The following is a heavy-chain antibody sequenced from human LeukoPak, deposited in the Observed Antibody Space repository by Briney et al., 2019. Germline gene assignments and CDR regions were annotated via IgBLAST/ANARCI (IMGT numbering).Heavy chain of an antibody. CDR2: ISYDGSNK. D-gene: IGHD6-13*01. CDR1: GFTFSSYA. V-gene: IGHV3-30-3*01. Sequence: PGRSLRLSCAASGFTFSSYAMHWVRQAPGKGLEWVAVISYDGSNKYYADSVKGRFTISRDNSKNTLYLQMNSLRAEDTAVYYCARDSAAAGRVGGVDPWGQGTLVTVSS. J-gene: IGHJ5*02. CDR3: ARDSAAAGRVGGVDP.